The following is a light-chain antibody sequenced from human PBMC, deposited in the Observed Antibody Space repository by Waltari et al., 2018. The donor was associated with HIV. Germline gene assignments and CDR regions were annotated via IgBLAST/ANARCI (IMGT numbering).Light chain of an antibody. CDR2: DAS. V-gene: IGKV3-15*01. Sequence: EIVMTQSPATLSVSPGERATLSCKASQSTSSLLAWYQQKPGQTPSLLIYDASKRATGVPARFSGSGSGAEFTLTISSLQSEDFAIYYCQQYEDWPRTFGQGTKLEIK. CDR3: QQYEDWPRT. CDR1: QSTSSL. J-gene: IGKJ2*01.